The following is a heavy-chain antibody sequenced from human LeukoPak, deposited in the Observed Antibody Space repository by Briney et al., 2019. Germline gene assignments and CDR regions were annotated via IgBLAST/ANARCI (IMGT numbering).Heavy chain of an antibody. V-gene: IGHV3-48*02. CDR1: GGSFSGYY. CDR2: ISSSSSTI. D-gene: IGHD3-10*01. J-gene: IGHJ4*02. Sequence: PSETLSLTCAVYGGSFSGYYWSWIRQPPGKGLEWVSYISSSSSTIYYADSVKGRFTISRDNAKNSLYLQMNSLRDEDTAVYYCASRPFGERSPFDYWGQGTLVTVSS. CDR3: ASRPFGERSPFDY.